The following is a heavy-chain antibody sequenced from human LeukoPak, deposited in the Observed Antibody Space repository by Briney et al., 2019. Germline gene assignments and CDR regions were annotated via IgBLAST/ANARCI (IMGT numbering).Heavy chain of an antibody. CDR1: GFTFDDYA. V-gene: IGHV3-9*01. J-gene: IGHJ3*02. CDR3: AKVGPGDAFDI. Sequence: GGSLRLSCAASGFTFDDYAMHWVRQAPGKGLEWVSGISWNSGSIGYADSVKGRFTISRDNAKNSLYLQMNSLRAEDTALYYCAKVGPGDAFDIWGQGTMVTVSS. CDR2: ISWNSGSI.